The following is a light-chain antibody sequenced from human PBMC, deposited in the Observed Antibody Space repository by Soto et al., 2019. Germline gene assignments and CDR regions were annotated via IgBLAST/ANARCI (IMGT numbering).Light chain of an antibody. J-gene: IGLJ1*01. V-gene: IGLV1-44*01. CDR3: AAWDDSLNGYV. CDR1: SSNIGSNT. CDR2: NYN. Sequence: QYVLTQPPSASGTPGQRVTISCSGSSSNIGSNTVNWYQQLPGTAPKLLIYNYNQRPSGVPDRFSGSKSGTSASLAISGLQSEDEADYYCAAWDDSLNGYVFGTGTKVTVL.